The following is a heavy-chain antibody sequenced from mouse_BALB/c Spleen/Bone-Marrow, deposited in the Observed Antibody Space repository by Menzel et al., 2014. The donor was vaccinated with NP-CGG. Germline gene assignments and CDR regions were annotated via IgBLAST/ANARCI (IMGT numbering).Heavy chain of an antibody. CDR1: GFNIKDTY. D-gene: IGHD2-4*01. CDR2: IDPANGNT. Sequence: EVLLQQSGAELVKPGASVKLSCTASGFNIKDTYMHWVKQRPEQGLEWIGRIDPANGNTKYDPKFQGKATITANTSSNTAYLQLSSLTSEDTAVYYCARLTWDYTGYYAMNYWGQGTSVTVSP. J-gene: IGHJ4*01. V-gene: IGHV14-3*02. CDR3: ARLTWDYTGYYAMNY.